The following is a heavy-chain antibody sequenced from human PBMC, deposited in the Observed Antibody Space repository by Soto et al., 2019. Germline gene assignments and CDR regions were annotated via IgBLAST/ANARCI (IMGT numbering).Heavy chain of an antibody. CDR2: ISGRSSTI. J-gene: IGHJ4*02. D-gene: IGHD2-8*01. CDR3: ASGTNGAFFVY. V-gene: IGHV3-11*01. Sequence: PGGSLRLSCAASGFTFSDYYMSWIRQAPGKGLEWVSYISGRSSTIFYADSVKGRFTISRDDVKNSLYLQMNSLRAEDTAVYYCASGTNGAFFVYWGQGILVTVSS. CDR1: GFTFSDYY.